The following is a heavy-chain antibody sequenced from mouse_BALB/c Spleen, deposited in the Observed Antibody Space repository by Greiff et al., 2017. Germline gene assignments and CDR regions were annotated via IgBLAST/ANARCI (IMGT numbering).Heavy chain of an antibody. CDR1: GYTFTSYV. CDR2: INPYNDGT. V-gene: IGHV1-14*01. CDR3: ARSVPYRHGDAMDY. J-gene: IGHJ4*01. Sequence: VQLQQSGPELVKPGASVKMSCKASGYTFTSYVMHWVKQKPGQGLEWIGYINPYNDGTKYNEKFKGKATLTSDKSSSTAYMELSSLTSEDSAVYYCARSVPYRHGDAMDYWGQGTSVTVSS. D-gene: IGHD2-14*01.